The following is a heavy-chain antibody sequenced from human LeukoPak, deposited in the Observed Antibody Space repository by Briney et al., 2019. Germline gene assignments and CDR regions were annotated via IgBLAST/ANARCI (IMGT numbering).Heavy chain of an antibody. CDR2: MNPNSGNT. V-gene: IGHV1-8*02. Sequence: ASVKVSCKASGGTFSSYAISWVRQAPGQGLEWMGWMNPNSGNTGYAQKFQGRVTMTRNTSISTAYMELSSLRSEDTAVYYCARTTHRWYSRAFDIWGQGTMVTVSS. D-gene: IGHD6-13*01. J-gene: IGHJ3*02. CDR1: GGTFSSYA. CDR3: ARTTHRWYSRAFDI.